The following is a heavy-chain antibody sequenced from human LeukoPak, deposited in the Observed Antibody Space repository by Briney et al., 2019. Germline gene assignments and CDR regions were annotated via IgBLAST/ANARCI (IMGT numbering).Heavy chain of an antibody. V-gene: IGHV3-23*01. J-gene: IGHJ4*02. Sequence: PGGSLRLSCAASGFTFSSYAMSWVRQAPGKGLEWVSAISGSGGSTYYADSVKGRFTISRDNSKNTLYLQMNSLRAEDTAVYYCAKDRRRWMQLWLPLYYFDYWGQGTLVTVSS. D-gene: IGHD5-18*01. CDR1: GFTFSSYA. CDR2: ISGSGGST. CDR3: AKDRRRWMQLWLPLYYFDY.